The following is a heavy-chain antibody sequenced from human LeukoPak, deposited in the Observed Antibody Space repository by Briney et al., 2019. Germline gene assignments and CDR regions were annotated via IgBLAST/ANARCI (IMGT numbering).Heavy chain of an antibody. V-gene: IGHV4-39*01. CDR1: GDSISNSNHY. Sequence: SGTLSLTCTVSGDSISNSNHYWAWIRQPPGKGLEWIGSIYYSGSTYYNPSLKSRVTMSVDLSKNQFALKLSSVTAADTAVYYCAKTPRLLWFGELLAGWFDPWGQGTLVTVSS. CDR2: IYYSGST. CDR3: AKTPRLLWFGELLAGWFDP. J-gene: IGHJ5*02. D-gene: IGHD3-10*01.